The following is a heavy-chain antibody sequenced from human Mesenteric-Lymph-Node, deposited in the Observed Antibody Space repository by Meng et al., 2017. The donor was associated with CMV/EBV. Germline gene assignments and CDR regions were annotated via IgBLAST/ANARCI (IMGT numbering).Heavy chain of an antibody. CDR3: AREYCTTISCSYYFDY. D-gene: IGHD2-2*01. J-gene: IGHJ4*02. CDR2: INPSSGGT. V-gene: IGHV1-2*06. CDR1: YTFTAYY. Sequence: YTFTAYYVHWVRQAPGQGLEWMGRINPSSGGTNYALKFQGRVSMTRDTSISTVYMELGSLRSDDTAVYFCAREYCTTISCSYYFDYWGQGSLVTVSS.